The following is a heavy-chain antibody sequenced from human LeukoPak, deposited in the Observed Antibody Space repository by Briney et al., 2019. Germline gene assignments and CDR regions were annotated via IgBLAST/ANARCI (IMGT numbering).Heavy chain of an antibody. V-gene: IGHV1/OR15-2*02. CDR2: ISGYNGHT. CDR1: GYTFTGYY. J-gene: IGHJ3*02. Sequence: ASVRVSYKASGYTFTGYYMHWVRQAPGQGLEWMAWISGYNGHTNYARNFQGRVTLTRDTSTTTAYMELRSLRSDDMAVYYCARETLYTNVRGPFDTWGQGTMVIVSS. CDR3: ARETLYTNVRGPFDT. D-gene: IGHD2-2*02.